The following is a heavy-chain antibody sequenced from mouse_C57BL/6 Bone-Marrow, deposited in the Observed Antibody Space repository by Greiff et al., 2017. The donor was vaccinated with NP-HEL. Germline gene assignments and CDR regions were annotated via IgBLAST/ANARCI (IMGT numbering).Heavy chain of an antibody. Sequence: QVQLQQPGAELVMPGASVKLSCKASGYTFPSYRMHWVKQRPGQGLEWIGEIDPSDSYTNYNQKFKGKSTLTVDKSSSTAYMQLSSLTSEDSAVYYCAREAFYYGNWMDYWGQGTSVTVSS. V-gene: IGHV1-69*01. CDR3: AREAFYYGNWMDY. CDR1: GYTFPSYR. D-gene: IGHD2-1*01. CDR2: IDPSDSYT. J-gene: IGHJ4*01.